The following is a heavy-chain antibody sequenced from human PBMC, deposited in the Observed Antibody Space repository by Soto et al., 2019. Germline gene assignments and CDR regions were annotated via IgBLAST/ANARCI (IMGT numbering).Heavy chain of an antibody. CDR2: ISGSGSGT. J-gene: IGHJ3*02. Sequence: GGSLRLSCAASGFTFSSYGMSWVRQAPGKGLEWVSAISGSGSGTYYADSVKGRFTISRDNSKNTLYLHMNSLRAEDTAVYYCAKIRAVNDAFDIWGQGTMVT. D-gene: IGHD3-22*01. V-gene: IGHV3-23*01. CDR3: AKIRAVNDAFDI. CDR1: GFTFSSYG.